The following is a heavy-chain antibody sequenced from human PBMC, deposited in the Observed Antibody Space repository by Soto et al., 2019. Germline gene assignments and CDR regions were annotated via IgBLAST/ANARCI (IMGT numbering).Heavy chain of an antibody. V-gene: IGHV3-30-3*01. CDR2: ISYDGSNK. D-gene: IGHD3-10*01. CDR1: GFTFSSYA. CDR3: ARGDYYGSGSYYFSDY. J-gene: IGHJ4*02. Sequence: GGSLRLSCAASGFTFSSYAMHWVRQAPGKGLEWVAVISYDGSNKYYADSVKGRFTISRDNSKNTLYLQMNSLRAEDTAVYYCARGDYYGSGSYYFSDYWGQGTLVTVSS.